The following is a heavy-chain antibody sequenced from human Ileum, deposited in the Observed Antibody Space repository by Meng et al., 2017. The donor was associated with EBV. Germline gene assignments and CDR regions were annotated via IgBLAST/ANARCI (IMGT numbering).Heavy chain of an antibody. CDR2: VDDSGA. CDR3: ALYFVGRGGTGS. CDR1: GDFVSSNHYH. D-gene: IGHD2-8*02. Sequence: QVPVQESGPGLVKPSENLSLTCSVSGDFVSSNHYHWSWIRQPPVTGLVWIGFVDDSGAKYTPSLNSRVSISIDTARNHFVLTLTSVTAADTAEYYCALYFVGRGGTGSWGQGTLVTVAS. V-gene: IGHV4-61*03. J-gene: IGHJ5*02.